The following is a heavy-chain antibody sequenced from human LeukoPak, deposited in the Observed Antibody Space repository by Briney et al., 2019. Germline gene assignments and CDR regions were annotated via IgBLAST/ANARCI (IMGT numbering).Heavy chain of an antibody. CDR3: ARDRDYYDSSGSYAPYYFDF. V-gene: IGHV4-34*01. CDR2: INHSGST. CDR1: GGSFSGYY. J-gene: IGHJ4*02. D-gene: IGHD3-22*01. Sequence: SETLSLTCAVYGGSFSGYYWNWIRQPPGEGLEWIGEINHSGSTNYNPSLKSRVTISEDTSKNQFSLKVNSVTAADTAVYYCARDRDYYDSSGSYAPYYFDFWGQGTLVTVSS.